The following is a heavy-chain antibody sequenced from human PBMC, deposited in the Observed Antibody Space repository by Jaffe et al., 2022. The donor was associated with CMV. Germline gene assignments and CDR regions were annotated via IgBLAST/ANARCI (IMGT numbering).Heavy chain of an antibody. CDR3: ARAIIVVVPAAISTAMDV. Sequence: QVQLQQWGAGLLKPSETLSLTCAVYGGSFSGYYWSWIRQPPGKGLEWIGEINHSGSTNYNPSLKSRVTISVDTSKNQFSLKLSSVTAADTAVYYCARAIIVVVPAAISTAMDVWGQGTTVTVSS. CDR1: GGSFSGYY. J-gene: IGHJ6*02. D-gene: IGHD2-2*02. V-gene: IGHV4-34*01. CDR2: INHSGST.